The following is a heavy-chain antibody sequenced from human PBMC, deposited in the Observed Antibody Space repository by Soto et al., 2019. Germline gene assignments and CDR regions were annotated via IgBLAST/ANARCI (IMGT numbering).Heavy chain of an antibody. J-gene: IGHJ5*02. CDR1: GGSISSGGYS. CDR2: IYHSGST. CDR3: ASYYDFWSGNWFDP. V-gene: IGHV4-30-2*01. Sequence: PSGTLSLTCAVSGGSISSGGYSWSWIRQPPGKGLEWIGYIYHSGSTYYNPSLKSRVTISVDRSKNQFSLKLSSVTAADTAVYYCASYYDFWSGNWFDPWGQGTLVTV. D-gene: IGHD3-3*01.